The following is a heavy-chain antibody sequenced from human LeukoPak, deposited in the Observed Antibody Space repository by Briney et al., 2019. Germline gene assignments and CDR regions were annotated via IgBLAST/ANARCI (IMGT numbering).Heavy chain of an antibody. D-gene: IGHD3-22*01. CDR1: GGSISSSSYY. Sequence: SETLSLTCTVSGGSISSSSYYWGWIRQPPGKGLEWIGSIYYSGSTYYNPSLKSRVTISVDTSKNQFSLKLSSVTAADTAVYYCARWAPEHYYDSSGLLFDYWGQGTLVTVSS. J-gene: IGHJ4*02. CDR2: IYYSGST. V-gene: IGHV4-39*01. CDR3: ARWAPEHYYDSSGLLFDY.